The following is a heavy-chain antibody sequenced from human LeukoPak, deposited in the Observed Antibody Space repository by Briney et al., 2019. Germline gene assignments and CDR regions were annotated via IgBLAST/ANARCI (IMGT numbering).Heavy chain of an antibody. J-gene: IGHJ6*02. CDR1: GYSFTSSW. CDR2: IYPGDSDT. CDR3: ARHLPVGVDV. Sequence: GESLKISCKGSGYSFTSSWIGWVRQMPGKGLEWMGMIYPGDSDTRYSPSFQGQVTISADKSISTAYVKWSSLKASDTAMYHCARHLPVGVDVWGQGTTVIVSS. V-gene: IGHV5-51*01.